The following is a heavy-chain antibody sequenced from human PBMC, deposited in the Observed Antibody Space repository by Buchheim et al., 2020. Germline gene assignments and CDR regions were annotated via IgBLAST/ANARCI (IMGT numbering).Heavy chain of an antibody. CDR3: AKGLTPGRPPFDY. D-gene: IGHD1-14*01. Sequence: QVQLVESGGGVVQPGRSLRLSCAASGFTFSSYGMHWVRQAPGKGLEWVAVISYDGSNKYYADSVKGRFTISRDNSKNTLYLQMNSLRAEDTAVYYCAKGLTPGRPPFDYWGQGTL. J-gene: IGHJ4*02. CDR2: ISYDGSNK. CDR1: GFTFSSYG. V-gene: IGHV3-30*18.